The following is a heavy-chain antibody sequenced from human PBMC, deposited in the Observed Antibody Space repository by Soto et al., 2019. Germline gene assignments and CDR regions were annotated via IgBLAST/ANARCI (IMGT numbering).Heavy chain of an antibody. Sequence: SETLSLACAVSGHSISNGYCWGWIRQPPGKGLEWIGIVFRSGSTYYNPSLMSRVTISVDTSKNQFSLRLSSVTAEDTAVYYCARIPAYCYGACSSSGIHQHYFEYWGQGTLVTV. J-gene: IGHJ4*02. CDR3: ARIPAYCYGACSSSGIHQHYFEY. CDR2: VFRSGST. CDR1: GHSISNGYC. D-gene: IGHD2-21*02. V-gene: IGHV4-38-2*01.